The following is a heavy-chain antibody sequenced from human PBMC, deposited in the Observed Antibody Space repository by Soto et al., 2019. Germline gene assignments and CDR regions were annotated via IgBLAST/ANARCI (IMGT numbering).Heavy chain of an antibody. V-gene: IGHV5-51*01. CDR3: ARSGYSSHGMDV. D-gene: IGHD5-12*01. Sequence: GESLKISCQGSGYRFTTSWIGWVRQMPGKGLEWMGTIYPGDSDTRYSPSFQGQVTISADKSMGTAYLQWSSLKASDTAMYYCARSGYSSHGMDVWGQGTTVTVSS. CDR2: IYPGDSDT. J-gene: IGHJ6*02. CDR1: GYRFTTSW.